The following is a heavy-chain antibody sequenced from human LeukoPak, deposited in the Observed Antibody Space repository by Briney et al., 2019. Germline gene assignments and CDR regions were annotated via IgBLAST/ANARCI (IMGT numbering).Heavy chain of an antibody. CDR1: GYSISSGYY. CDR2: IYHSGST. Sequence: SETLSLTCTVSGYSISSGYYWGWTRQPPGKGLEWIGSIYHSGSTYYNPSLKSRVTISVDTSKNQFSLKLSSLTAADTAVYYCASAVDPYYFDYWGQGTLVTVSS. CDR3: ASAVDPYYFDY. V-gene: IGHV4-38-2*02. J-gene: IGHJ4*02.